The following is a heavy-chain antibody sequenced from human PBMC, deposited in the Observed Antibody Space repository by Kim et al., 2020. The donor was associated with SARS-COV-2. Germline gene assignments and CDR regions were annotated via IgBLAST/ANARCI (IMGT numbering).Heavy chain of an antibody. CDR1: GGPISDYY. V-gene: IGHV4-59*01. CDR2: VSYSGRT. D-gene: IGHD2-15*01. J-gene: IGHJ4*02. Sequence: SETLSLTCTVSGGPISDYYWSWIRQPPGKGLEWIGYVSYSGRTFYNPSLKSRGTISLDTSKNQFSVKVTSVTAADTALYYCVRYATAFDLWAQGILVTVSS. CDR3: VRYATAFDL.